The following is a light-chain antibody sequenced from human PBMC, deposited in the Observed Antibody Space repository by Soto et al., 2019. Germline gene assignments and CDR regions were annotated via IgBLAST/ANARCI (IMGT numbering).Light chain of an antibody. Sequence: AIQMTQSPSSLSASVGDRVTITCRASQGSRNDLGWYQQKTGKAPKLLIYAASSLQSGVPSRFSGSGSGTDFTLAISSLQPEDFATYYCLQDYNYPRTFGQGTKLEIK. CDR2: AAS. J-gene: IGKJ2*01. CDR3: LQDYNYPRT. V-gene: IGKV1-6*01. CDR1: QGSRND.